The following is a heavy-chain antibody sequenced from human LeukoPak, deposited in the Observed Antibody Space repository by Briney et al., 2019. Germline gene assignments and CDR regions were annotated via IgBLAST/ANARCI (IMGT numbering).Heavy chain of an antibody. CDR3: ARDVSSWTLYYYYYYMDV. V-gene: IGHV3-48*04. CDR1: GFTFSSYS. CDR2: ISSSSSTI. J-gene: IGHJ6*03. D-gene: IGHD6-13*01. Sequence: GGSLRLSCAASGFTFSSYSMNWVRQAPGKGLEWVSYISSSSSTIYYADSVKGRFTISRDNAKNSLYLQMNSLRAEDTAVYYCARDVSSWTLYYYYYYMDVWGKGTTVTVSS.